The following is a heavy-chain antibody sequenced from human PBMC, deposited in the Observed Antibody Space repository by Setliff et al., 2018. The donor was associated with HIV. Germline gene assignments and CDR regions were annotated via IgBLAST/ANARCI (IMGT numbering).Heavy chain of an antibody. J-gene: IGHJ4*02. D-gene: IGHD1-1*01. CDR3: AQLGMVDDFDY. CDR2: INPSGGST. V-gene: IGHV1-46*01. Sequence: AASVKVSCKASGYTFTNYFMHWVRQAPGQGLEWMGIINPSGGSTSYAQSFQDRVTMTRDTSTSTVYMELSSLRSEDTAVYYCAQLGMVDDFDYWGQGTLVTVSS. CDR1: GYTFTNYF.